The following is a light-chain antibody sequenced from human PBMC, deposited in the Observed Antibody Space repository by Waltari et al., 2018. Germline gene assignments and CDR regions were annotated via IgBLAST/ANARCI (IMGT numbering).Light chain of an antibody. CDR3: QVWDSYRHHYV. J-gene: IGLJ1*01. CDR1: NIETKS. CDR2: YDS. Sequence: YVLTQPPSVSVAPGKTATITCGEANIETKSVHGYQQKPGQAPILIMFYDSERPSGIPERFSGSNSGNPATLTISRVEAGDEADYYCQVWDSYRHHYVFGTGTKVTVL. V-gene: IGLV3-21*04.